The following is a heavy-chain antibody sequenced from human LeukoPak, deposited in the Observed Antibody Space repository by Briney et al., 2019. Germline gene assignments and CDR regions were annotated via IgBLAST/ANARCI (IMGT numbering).Heavy chain of an antibody. Sequence: ASVKVSCKASGYTFTSYGISWVRQAPGQGLEWMGWINPNSGGTNYAQKFQGRVTMTRDTSISTAYMELSRLRSDDTAVYYCARGGYSGYDWSELDYWGQGTLVTVSS. J-gene: IGHJ4*02. D-gene: IGHD5-12*01. CDR2: INPNSGGT. CDR3: ARGGYSGYDWSELDY. V-gene: IGHV1-2*02. CDR1: GYTFTSYG.